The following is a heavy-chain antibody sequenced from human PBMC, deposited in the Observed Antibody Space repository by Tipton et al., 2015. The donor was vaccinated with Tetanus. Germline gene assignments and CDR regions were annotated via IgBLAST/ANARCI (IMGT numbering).Heavy chain of an antibody. CDR1: GGSISSSSYY. J-gene: IGHJ5*02. V-gene: IGHV4-39*01. CDR2: IYYSGIT. Sequence: TLSLTCTVSGGSISSSSYYWGWVRQPPGKGLEWIGKIYYSGITYYNPSLKSRLTISEDSSKNQFFLRINSVTAADTAMYYCASLIEPYSSGWRNWFDAWGQGSLVTVSS. D-gene: IGHD6-19*01. CDR3: ASLIEPYSSGWRNWFDA.